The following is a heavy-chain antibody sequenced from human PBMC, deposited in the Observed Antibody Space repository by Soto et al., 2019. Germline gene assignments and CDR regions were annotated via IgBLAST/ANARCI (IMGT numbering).Heavy chain of an antibody. CDR3: ARAPPHDYGYDY. CDR2: ISSSSSYI. D-gene: IGHD4-17*01. J-gene: IGHJ4*02. V-gene: IGHV3-21*01. CDR1: GFTFSSYS. Sequence: GGSLRLSCAASGFTFSSYSMNWVRQAPGKGLEWVSSISSSSSYIYYADSVKGRFTISRDNAKNSLYLQMNSLRAEGTAVYYCARAPPHDYGYDYWGQGTLVTVSS.